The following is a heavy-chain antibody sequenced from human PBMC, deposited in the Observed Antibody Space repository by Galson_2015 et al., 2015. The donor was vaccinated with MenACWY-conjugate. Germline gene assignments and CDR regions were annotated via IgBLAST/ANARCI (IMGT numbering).Heavy chain of an antibody. J-gene: IGHJ6*03. Sequence: QSGAEVKKPGESLRISCKGSGYSFTSYWISWVRQMPGKGLEWMGRIDPSDSYTNYSPSFQGHVTISADKSISTAYLQWSSLKASDTAMYYCARHHYSNYDSYYYYYMDVWGKGTTVTVSS. CDR2: IDPSDSYT. CDR1: GYSFTSYW. D-gene: IGHD4-11*01. CDR3: ARHHYSNYDSYYYYYMDV. V-gene: IGHV5-10-1*01.